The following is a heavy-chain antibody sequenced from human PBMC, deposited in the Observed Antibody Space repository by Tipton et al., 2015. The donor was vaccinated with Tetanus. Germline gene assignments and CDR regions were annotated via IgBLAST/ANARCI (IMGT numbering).Heavy chain of an antibody. CDR2: ISYSGST. V-gene: IGHV4-59*08. CDR1: DGSLGTFY. J-gene: IGHJ4*02. Sequence: TLSLTCTVSDGSLGTFYWTWIRQPPGRGLEWIGYISYSGSTYYNPSLKSRVTISIDTSKNQFSLRLSSVTAADTAVYYCSSSPGNHYLAFFDYWGRGTLVTVSS. CDR3: SSSPGNHYLAFFDY. D-gene: IGHD2/OR15-2a*01.